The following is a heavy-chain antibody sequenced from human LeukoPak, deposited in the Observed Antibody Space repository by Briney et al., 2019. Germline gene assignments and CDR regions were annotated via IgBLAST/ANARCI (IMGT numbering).Heavy chain of an antibody. V-gene: IGHV4-59*05. Sequence: SETLSLTCTVSGGSISSYYWSWIRQPAGKGLEWIGSIYYSGSTYYNPSLKSRVTISVDTSKNQFSLELSSVTAADTAVYYCARTGGSFYFYYYMDVWGKGTTVTVSS. CDR3: ARTGGSFYFYYYMDV. CDR2: IYYSGST. CDR1: GGSISSYY. J-gene: IGHJ6*03. D-gene: IGHD1-26*01.